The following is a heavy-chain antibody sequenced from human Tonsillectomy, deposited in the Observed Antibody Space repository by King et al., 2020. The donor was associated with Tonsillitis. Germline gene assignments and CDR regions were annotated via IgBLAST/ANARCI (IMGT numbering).Heavy chain of an antibody. V-gene: IGHV3-23*04. CDR1: VFTFSTYT. CDR3: AKDRAQMTTVNNLDS. Sequence: VQLVQSGGGLVQPGGSLKLSCVASVFTFSTYTMSWVRQAPGKGLEWVSSISGSGGSIFFTDSVKGRFAISRDNSKNTVFLQMNSLSADDTALYYCAKDRAQMTTVNNLDSWGQGTLVTVSS. J-gene: IGHJ4*02. D-gene: IGHD4-11*01. CDR2: ISGSGGSI.